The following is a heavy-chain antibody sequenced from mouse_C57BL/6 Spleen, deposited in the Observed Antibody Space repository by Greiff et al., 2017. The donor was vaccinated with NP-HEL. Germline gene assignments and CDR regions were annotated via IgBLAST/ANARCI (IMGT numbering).Heavy chain of an antibody. D-gene: IGHD4-1*02. V-gene: IGHV2-2*01. J-gene: IGHJ2*01. CDR2: IWSGGST. CDR3: ARSLVNFYYFDY. CDR1: GFSLTSYG. Sequence: VQLQESGPGLVQPSQSLSITCTVSGFSLTSYGVHWVRQSPGKGLEWLGVIWSGGSTDYNAAFIYRLSISKDNSKSQVFFKMNSLQADDTAIYYCARSLVNFYYFDYWGQGTTLTVSS.